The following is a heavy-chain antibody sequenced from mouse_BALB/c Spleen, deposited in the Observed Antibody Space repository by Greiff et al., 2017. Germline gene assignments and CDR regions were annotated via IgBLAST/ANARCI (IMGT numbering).Heavy chain of an antibody. CDR3: AREDSSGYLWFAY. CDR1: GYAFTNYL. CDR2: INPGSGGT. J-gene: IGHJ3*01. Sequence: QVQLQQSGAELVRPGTSVKVSCKASGYAFTNYLIEWVKQRPGQGLEWIGVINPGSGGTNYNEKFKGKAILTADKSSSTAYMQLSSLTSDDSAVYFCAREDSSGYLWFAYWGQGTLVTVSA. D-gene: IGHD3-2*01. V-gene: IGHV1-54*01.